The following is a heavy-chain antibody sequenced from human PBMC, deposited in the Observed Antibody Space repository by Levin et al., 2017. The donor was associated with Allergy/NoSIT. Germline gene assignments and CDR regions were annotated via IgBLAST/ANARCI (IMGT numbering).Heavy chain of an antibody. CDR2: ISYDGSNK. Sequence: PGGSLRLSCAASGFTFSSYAMHWVRQAPGKGLEWVAVISYDGSNKYYADSVKGRFTISRDNSKNTLYLQMNSLRAEDTAVYYCARDSVVVTAVYFDYWGQGTLVTVSS. D-gene: IGHD2-21*02. CDR1: GFTFSSYA. J-gene: IGHJ4*02. V-gene: IGHV3-30-3*01. CDR3: ARDSVVVTAVYFDY.